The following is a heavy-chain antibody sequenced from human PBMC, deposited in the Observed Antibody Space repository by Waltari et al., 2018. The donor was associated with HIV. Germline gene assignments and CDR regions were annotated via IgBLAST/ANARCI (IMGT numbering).Heavy chain of an antibody. CDR1: GFASSNYD. V-gene: IGHV3-13*01. D-gene: IGHD6-13*01. CDR2: IGTSGDT. J-gene: IGHJ4*02. CDR3: ARGKISAPGTSYFDY. Sequence: ASGFASSNYDLHWVRQAAGKGLEWVSFIGTSGDTYYSDSVKGRFSISRENAENSFYLQMNSLTAGDTAVYYCARGKISAPGTSYFDYWGQGTLVTVSS.